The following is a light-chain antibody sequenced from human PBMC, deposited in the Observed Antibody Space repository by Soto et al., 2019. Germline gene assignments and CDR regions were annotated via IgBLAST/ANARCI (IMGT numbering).Light chain of an antibody. CDR2: GAS. V-gene: IGKV3-20*01. Sequence: EIVLTQSPGTLSLSPGERATLSCRVSQSVSSSFLAWYQQKPGQAPRLLIYGASSRATGIPDRFSGSGSGTDFTLTISTLEPEDFAVYYCQQYGSSPWTFGQGTKVEIK. J-gene: IGKJ1*01. CDR1: QSVSSSF. CDR3: QQYGSSPWT.